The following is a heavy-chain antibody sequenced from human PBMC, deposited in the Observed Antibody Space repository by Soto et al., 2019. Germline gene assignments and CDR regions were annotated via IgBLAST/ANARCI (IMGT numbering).Heavy chain of an antibody. D-gene: IGHD6-13*01. CDR3: AKAGSGWYAGEFDY. CDR1: GFTFSSYA. J-gene: IGHJ4*02. V-gene: IGHV3-23*01. CDR2: ISGSGGST. Sequence: EVQLLESGGGLVQPGGSLRLSCAASGFTFSSYAMSWVRQAPGKGLEWVSGISGSGGSTYSADSVKGRFTISRDNSKNTLYLQMNSLRAEDTAVYYCAKAGSGWYAGEFDYWGQGTLVTVSS.